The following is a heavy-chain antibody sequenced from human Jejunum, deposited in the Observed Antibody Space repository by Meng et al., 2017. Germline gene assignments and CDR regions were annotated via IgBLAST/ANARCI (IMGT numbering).Heavy chain of an antibody. CDR2: INPLGGTT. J-gene: IGHJ4*02. D-gene: IGHD2-2*01. V-gene: IGHV1-46*01. CDR3: ARDRCATVSCYEYDH. CDR1: AYTFTSYY. Sequence: QWQLVQSGAKVKKHGPSVKVSCKASAYTFTSYYMHGVRQAPGQGLQWMGIINPLGGTTIYAQKFQGRVTMTRDTSTSTVYMELSSLRSEDTAMYYCARDRCATVSCYEYDHWGQGTLVTVSS.